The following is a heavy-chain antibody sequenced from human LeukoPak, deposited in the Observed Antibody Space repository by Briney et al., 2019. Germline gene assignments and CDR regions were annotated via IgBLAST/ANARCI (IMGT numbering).Heavy chain of an antibody. CDR2: IYYSGST. J-gene: IGHJ5*02. D-gene: IGHD3-10*01. CDR1: GGSISSGGYY. V-gene: IGHV4-61*08. Sequence: SETLSLTCTVSGGSISSGGYYWSWIRQPPGKGLEWIGYIYYSGSTNYNPSLKSRVTISVDTSKNQFSLKLSSVTAADTAVYYCARDCLYRIGELYWFDPWGQGTLVTVSS. CDR3: ARDCLYRIGELYWFDP.